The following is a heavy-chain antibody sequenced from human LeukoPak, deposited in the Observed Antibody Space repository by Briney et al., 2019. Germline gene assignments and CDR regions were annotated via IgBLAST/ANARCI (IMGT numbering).Heavy chain of an antibody. V-gene: IGHV3-15*01. CDR1: GFTFSNAW. CDR2: IKSKTDGGTT. D-gene: IGHD4-11*01. CDR3: TTDEWSTVSPSYFGY. Sequence: QSGGSLRLSCSASGFTFSNAWMSWVPPAPGKGLEWVGRIKSKTDGGTTDYAAPVKGRFTISRDDSKNTLYLQMNSLKTEDTAVYYCTTDEWSTVSPSYFGYWGQGTLVTVSS. J-gene: IGHJ4*02.